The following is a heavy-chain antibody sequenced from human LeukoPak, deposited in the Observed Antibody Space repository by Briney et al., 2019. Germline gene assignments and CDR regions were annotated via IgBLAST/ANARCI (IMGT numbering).Heavy chain of an antibody. Sequence: GGSLRLSCAASGFTFSGYGMHWVRQAPGKGLEWVATISFDGSNKNYADSVKGRFTISRDNSKNTLYLQMNSLRAEDTAVYYCAKEGYNWNYGAFDIWGQGTMVTVSS. CDR2: ISFDGSNK. CDR3: AKEGYNWNYGAFDI. J-gene: IGHJ3*02. D-gene: IGHD1-7*01. V-gene: IGHV3-30*18. CDR1: GFTFSGYG.